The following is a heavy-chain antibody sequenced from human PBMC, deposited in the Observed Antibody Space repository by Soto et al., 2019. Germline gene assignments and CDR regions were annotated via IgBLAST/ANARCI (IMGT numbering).Heavy chain of an antibody. D-gene: IGHD2-21*02. V-gene: IGHV4-59*01. J-gene: IGHJ4*02. CDR1: GGSISTYY. CDR3: ARGDSSFDY. CDR2: IYYSGST. Sequence: QVQLQESGPGLVKPSETLSLTCTVSGGSISTYYWSWIRQPPGKGLEWIGYIYYSGSTNYNPSLKRRVTIAVDTSKSQFALKLSSVTAADTAVYYCARGDSSFDYWGQGTLVTVSS.